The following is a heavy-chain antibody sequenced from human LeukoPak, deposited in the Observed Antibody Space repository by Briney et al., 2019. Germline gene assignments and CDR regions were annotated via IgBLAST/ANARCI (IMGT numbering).Heavy chain of an antibody. CDR1: GFNFNSNA. Sequence: PGGSLRLSCATSGFNFNSNAMIWVRQAPGKGLECVSAITAPGDATYYADSVKGRFSISRDNSKNTLYLQMNSLKTEDTAVYYCTRRGSGYSSSGVDYWGQGTLVTVSS. D-gene: IGHD6-6*01. J-gene: IGHJ4*02. CDR2: ITAPGDAT. V-gene: IGHV3-23*01. CDR3: TRRGSGYSSSGVDY.